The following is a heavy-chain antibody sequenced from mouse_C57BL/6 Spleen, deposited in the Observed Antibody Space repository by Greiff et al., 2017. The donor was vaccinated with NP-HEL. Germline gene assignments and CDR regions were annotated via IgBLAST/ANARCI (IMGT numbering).Heavy chain of an antibody. D-gene: IGHD4-1*01. CDR1: GYTFTDYE. CDR2: IDPETGGT. CDR3: TREELGRGGY. V-gene: IGHV1-15*01. Sequence: VQLQQSGAELVRPGASVTLSCKASGYTFTDYEMHWVKQTPVHGLEWIGAIDPETGGTAYNQKFKGKAKLTAVTSASTAYMELSSLTNEDSAVYYCTREELGRGGYWGQGSTLTVSS. J-gene: IGHJ2*01.